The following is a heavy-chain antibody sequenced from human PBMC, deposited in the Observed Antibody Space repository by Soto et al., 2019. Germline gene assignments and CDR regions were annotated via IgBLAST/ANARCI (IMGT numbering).Heavy chain of an antibody. V-gene: IGHV4-39*01. CDR1: GGSISSSSYY. CDR3: ARHGDIVVVPAAIPAFDI. J-gene: IGHJ3*02. D-gene: IGHD2-2*01. CDR2: IYYSGST. Sequence: SETLSLTCTVSGGSISSSSYYWGWIRQPPGKGLEWIGSIYYSGSTYYNPSLKSRVTISVDTSKNQFSLKLSSVTAADTAVYYCARHGDIVVVPAAIPAFDIWGQGTMVT.